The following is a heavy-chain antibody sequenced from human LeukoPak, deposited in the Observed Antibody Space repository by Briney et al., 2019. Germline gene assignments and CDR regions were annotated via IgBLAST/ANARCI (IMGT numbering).Heavy chain of an antibody. CDR1: GYTFTSYD. CDR3: ARGIVATPALFDP. D-gene: IGHD5-12*01. V-gene: IGHV1-8*01. CDR2: MNPNSGNT. J-gene: IGHJ5*02. Sequence: ASVRVSCKASGYTFTSYDINWVRQATGQGLEWMGWMNPNSGNTGYAQKFQGRVTMTRNTSISTAYMELSSLRSEDTAVYYCARGIVATPALFDPWGQGTLVTVSS.